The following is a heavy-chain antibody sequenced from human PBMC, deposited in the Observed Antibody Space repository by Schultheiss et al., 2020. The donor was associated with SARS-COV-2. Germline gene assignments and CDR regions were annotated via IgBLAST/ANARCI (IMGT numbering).Heavy chain of an antibody. D-gene: IGHD2-21*02. Sequence: SETLSLTCTVSGVSISSSSYYWGWIRQPPGKGLEWIGSIYYSGSTYYNPSLKSRVTISVDTSKNQFSLKLSSVTAADTAVYYCAREPYCGGDCYSGWFDPWGQGTLVTVSS. V-gene: IGHV4-39*07. CDR2: IYYSGST. CDR1: GVSISSSSYY. CDR3: AREPYCGGDCYSGWFDP. J-gene: IGHJ5*02.